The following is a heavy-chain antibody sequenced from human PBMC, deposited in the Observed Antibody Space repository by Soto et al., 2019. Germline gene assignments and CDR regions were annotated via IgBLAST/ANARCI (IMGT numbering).Heavy chain of an antibody. J-gene: IGHJ6*02. CDR2: IYYSGST. D-gene: IGHD1-26*01. V-gene: IGHV4-30-4*01. CDR1: GGSISSGDYY. Sequence: SETLSLTCTVSGGSISSGDYYWSWIRQPPGKGLEWIGYIYYSGSTYYNPSLKSRVTISVDTSKNQFSLKLSSVTAADTAVYYCAREWEPNGMDVWGQGTTVTVPS. CDR3: AREWEPNGMDV.